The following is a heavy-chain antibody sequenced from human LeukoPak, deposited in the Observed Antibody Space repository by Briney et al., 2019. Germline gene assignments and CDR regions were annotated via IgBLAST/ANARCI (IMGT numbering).Heavy chain of an antibody. CDR2: MNEDGSGT. CDR1: GFSIRSFW. D-gene: IGHD7-27*01. V-gene: IGHV3-7*01. CDR3: ARDPAWGAIDY. Sequence: GGSLRLSCAVSGFSIRSFWMSWVRQTPGKGLEWVADMNEDGSGTYYVDSVKGRFTVSRDNAKNSLYLQMSSLRAEDTAVYYCARDPAWGAIDYWGQGTLVTVSS. J-gene: IGHJ4*02.